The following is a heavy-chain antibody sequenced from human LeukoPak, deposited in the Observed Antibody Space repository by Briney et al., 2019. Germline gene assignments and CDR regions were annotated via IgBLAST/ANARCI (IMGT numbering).Heavy chain of an antibody. V-gene: IGHV3-48*03. CDR1: GFPFINSE. D-gene: IGHD1-14*01. CDR2: ISVSGASI. Sequence: PGGSLRVSCAASGFPFINSEMNWVRQPRGKGLEWVSYISVSGASIYYADSVRGRFTISRDNAKNSLYLQMNSLTVEDTAIYYCVKDPNINWGQGTLVTVSS. CDR3: VKDPNIN. J-gene: IGHJ4*02.